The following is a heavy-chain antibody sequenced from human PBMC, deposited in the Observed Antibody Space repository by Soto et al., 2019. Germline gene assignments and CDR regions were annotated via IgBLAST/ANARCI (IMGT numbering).Heavy chain of an antibody. J-gene: IGHJ4*02. V-gene: IGHV3-30*02. CDR3: AREAESRGSAFDY. CDR2: IGYDESSK. Sequence: VGSLRLSCAASGFNFSSYGMHWVRQAPGKGLEWVAIIGYDESSKYYADSVKGRFTFSRDTSKNTLYLEMNSLRTEDTAVYYCAREAESRGSAFDYWGQGTLVTVSS. CDR1: GFNFSSYG.